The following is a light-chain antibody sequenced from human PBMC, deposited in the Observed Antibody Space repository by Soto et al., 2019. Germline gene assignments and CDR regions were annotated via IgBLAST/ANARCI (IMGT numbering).Light chain of an antibody. CDR3: MQGTHWPLT. Sequence: DVVMTQSPLSLPVTLGQPASISCRSSQSLVYNDGNTYLNWFQQRPGQSPRRLIYKVSNRDSGVPDRFSGSESGTDFTMKISRVEAEDVGVYYCMQGTHWPLTFGGGTKVEIK. V-gene: IGKV2-30*01. CDR1: QSLVYNDGNTY. CDR2: KVS. J-gene: IGKJ4*01.